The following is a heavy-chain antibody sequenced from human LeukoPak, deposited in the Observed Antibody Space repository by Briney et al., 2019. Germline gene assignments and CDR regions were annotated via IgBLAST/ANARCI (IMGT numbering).Heavy chain of an antibody. CDR1: GGTFSSYA. V-gene: IGHV1-69*05. D-gene: IGHD6-19*01. CDR3: ALSSPYSSGWYPYFQH. Sequence: ASVKVSCKASGGTFSSYAISWVRQATGQGLEWMGRIIPIFGTANYAQKFQGRVTITTDESTSTAYMELSSLRSEDTAVYYCALSSPYSSGWYPYFQHWGQGTLVTVSS. J-gene: IGHJ1*01. CDR2: IIPIFGTA.